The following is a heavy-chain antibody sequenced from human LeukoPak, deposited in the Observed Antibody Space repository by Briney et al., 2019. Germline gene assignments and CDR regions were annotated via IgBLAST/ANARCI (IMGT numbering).Heavy chain of an antibody. J-gene: IGHJ5*02. Sequence: GGSLRLSCAASGFTFRNYAMHWVRQAPGKGLEWVAVISYDGSDKYYVDSVKGRCTISRDNSRNTLYLQMNSLSADDTAVYYCAKDIGGTSFPNRFDPWGQGTLVTVSS. CDR3: AKDIGGTSFPNRFDP. CDR2: ISYDGSDK. V-gene: IGHV3-33*06. CDR1: GFTFRNYA. D-gene: IGHD2-15*01.